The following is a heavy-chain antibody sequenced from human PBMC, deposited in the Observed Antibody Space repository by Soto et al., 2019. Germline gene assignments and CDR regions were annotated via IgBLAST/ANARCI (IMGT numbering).Heavy chain of an antibody. Sequence: SVKVSCKASGGTFSSYAISWVRQAPGQGLEWMGGIIPIFGTANYAQKFQGRVTITADEXXSTAYMELSSLRSEDTAVYYCAIVRNSYESSGYXFGXXDYWGQGTQVTVSS. V-gene: IGHV1-69*13. J-gene: IGHJ4*02. CDR1: GGTFSSYA. CDR3: AIVRNSYESSGYXFGXXDY. CDR2: IIPIFGTA. D-gene: IGHD3-22*01.